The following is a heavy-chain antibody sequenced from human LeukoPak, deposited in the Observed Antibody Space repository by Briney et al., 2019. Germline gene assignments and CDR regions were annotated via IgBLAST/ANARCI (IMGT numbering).Heavy chain of an antibody. CDR3: AHSLLITMVRGVTFDY. J-gene: IGHJ4*02. V-gene: IGHV2-5*02. CDR2: IYWDDDK. Sequence: ASGPTLVNPTHTLTLTCTLSGFSLSTSGVGVGWIRQPPGKALEWLALIYWDDDKRYSPSLKSRLTITKDTSKNQVVLTMTNMDPVDTATYYCAHSLLITMVRGVTFDYWGQGTLVTVSS. D-gene: IGHD3-10*01. CDR1: GFSLSTSGVG.